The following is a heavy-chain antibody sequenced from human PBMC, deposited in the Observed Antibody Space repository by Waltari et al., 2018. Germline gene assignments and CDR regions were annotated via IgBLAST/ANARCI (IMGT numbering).Heavy chain of an antibody. V-gene: IGHV1-24*01. D-gene: IGHD5-12*01. Sequence: QVQWKRTGTGGRKPGASGKDSGRVSGYTPTHLSMHWVRQAPGKGLEWMGGYDPETAEIIYAQSFQGRVTMTEDTSSETAHMELSSLTSEDTAVYYCATDHHRQSGYDIWGQGTLVTVSS. CDR2: YDPETAEI. J-gene: IGHJ4*02. CDR1: GYTPTHLS. CDR3: ATDHHRQSGYDI.